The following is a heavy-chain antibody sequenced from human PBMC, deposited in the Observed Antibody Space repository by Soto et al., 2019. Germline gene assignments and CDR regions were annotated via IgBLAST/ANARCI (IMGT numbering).Heavy chain of an antibody. CDR1: GGSISRSSYY. Sequence: PSETRSLACTVSGGSISRSSYYWGWIRQPPGEGVEWIGSIYYSGSTYYNPSLKSRVTISVDTSKHQFSLKLSSVTAADTAVYYYAQHAYLDNWFDPGGQGTLVTVSS. J-gene: IGHJ5*02. CDR3: AQHAYLDNWFDP. V-gene: IGHV4-39*01. CDR2: IYYSGST.